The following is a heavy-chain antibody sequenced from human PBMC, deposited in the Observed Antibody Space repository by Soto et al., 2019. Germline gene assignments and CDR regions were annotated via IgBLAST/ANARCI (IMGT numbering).Heavy chain of an antibody. CDR3: ARANWYSEY. CDR2: IYYNCNT. V-gene: IGHV4-59*11. Sequence: QVQLQESGPGLVKPSETLSLTCTVSGGSISNHYWSCIRQPPGKGLELIGYIYYNCNTNYNPSLKRRVTMSVDTSKNQISLKLSSVTAADTAVYYCARANWYSEYWGQGTLVTVSS. CDR1: GGSISNHY. J-gene: IGHJ4*02. D-gene: IGHD7-27*01.